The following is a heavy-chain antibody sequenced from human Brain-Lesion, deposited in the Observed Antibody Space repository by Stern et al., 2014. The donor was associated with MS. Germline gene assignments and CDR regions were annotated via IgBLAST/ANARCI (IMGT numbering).Heavy chain of an antibody. CDR1: GYTFSSYD. J-gene: IGHJ4*02. V-gene: IGHV1-8*01. D-gene: IGHD2-2*01. CDR2: MNPYSGNT. CDR3: ARAVRNQLLSEY. Sequence: VQLAESGAEVKKPGASVKVSCKASGYTFSSYDITWVRQASGHGLEWIGWMNPYSGNTGYAQKFKGRVSMTSDPSISTVYMELTSLTSDDTAVYFCARAVRNQLLSEYWGQGTLVTVSS.